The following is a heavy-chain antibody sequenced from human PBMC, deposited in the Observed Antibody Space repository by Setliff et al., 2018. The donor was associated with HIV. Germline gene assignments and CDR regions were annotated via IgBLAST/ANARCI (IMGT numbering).Heavy chain of an antibody. CDR1: GFTFSSYA. V-gene: IGHV3-74*01. CDR3: ARGGSYSPGDY. J-gene: IGHJ4*02. D-gene: IGHD1-26*01. CDR2: IKSDGSST. Sequence: GGSLRLSCAASGFTFSSYAMSWVRQAPGKGLEWVSSIKSDGSSTDYADSVRGRFTISRDNAKNTLYLEMNSLRAEDTAVYYCARGGSYSPGDYWGQGTLVTVS.